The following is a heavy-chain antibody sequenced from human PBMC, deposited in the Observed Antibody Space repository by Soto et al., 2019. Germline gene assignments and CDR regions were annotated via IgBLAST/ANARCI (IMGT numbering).Heavy chain of an antibody. V-gene: IGHV3-33*01. D-gene: IGHD3-3*01. CDR3: ARDARVETTLMAVFQG. CDR2: IWYDGSNK. Sequence: QVQLVESGGGVVQPGRSLRLSCAGSGFSFSNYGMHWVRQAPGKGLEWVALIWYDGSNKYYADSVKGRFTISRDNSKNTLYLQMSSLRNEDTAVYYCARDARVETTLMAVFQGWGQGTLVTVSS. J-gene: IGHJ1*01. CDR1: GFSFSNYG.